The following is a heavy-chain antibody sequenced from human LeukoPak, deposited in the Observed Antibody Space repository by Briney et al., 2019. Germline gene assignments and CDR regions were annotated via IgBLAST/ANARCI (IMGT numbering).Heavy chain of an antibody. CDR3: AILRGYFDL. Sequence: ASVKVSCKASGYTFTGYHIHWVRQAPGQGLESMGWINPNSGGTNYAQKFQGRVTMTRDTSISTAYMELSRLRSDDTAVYYCAILRGYFDLWGRGTLVTVCS. V-gene: IGHV1-2*02. CDR2: INPNSGGT. CDR1: GYTFTGYH. J-gene: IGHJ2*01.